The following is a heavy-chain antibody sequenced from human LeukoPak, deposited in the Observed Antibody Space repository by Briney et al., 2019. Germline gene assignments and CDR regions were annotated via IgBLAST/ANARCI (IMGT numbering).Heavy chain of an antibody. Sequence: PSETLSLTCTVSGGSINSGGYFWSWIRQHPGQGLEWIGYIYYSGTTYYNPSLKSRLTISVDTSKNQFSLKLSSVTAADTAVYYCARAPYSSYGDYWGQGTLVTVVS. D-gene: IGHD3-22*01. V-gene: IGHV4-31*03. J-gene: IGHJ4*02. CDR1: GGSINSGGYF. CDR2: IYYSGTT. CDR3: ARAPYSSYGDY.